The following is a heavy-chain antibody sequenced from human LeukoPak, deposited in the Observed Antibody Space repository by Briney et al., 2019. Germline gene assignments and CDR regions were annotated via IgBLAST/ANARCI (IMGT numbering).Heavy chain of an antibody. J-gene: IGHJ5*02. D-gene: IGHD5-24*01. V-gene: IGHV1-18*01. CDR3: ARDLRNTREIEFDP. CDR2: ISAYNGNT. CDR1: GYTFTSYG. Sequence: ASVKVSCKASGYTFTSYGISWVRQAPGQGLEWMGWISAYNGNTNYAQKLQGRVTMTTDTSTSTAYMELRSLRSEDTAVYYCARDLRNTREIEFDPWGQGTLVTVSS.